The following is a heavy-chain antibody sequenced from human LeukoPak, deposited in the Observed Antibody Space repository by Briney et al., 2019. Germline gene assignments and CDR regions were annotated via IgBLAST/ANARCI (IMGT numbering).Heavy chain of an antibody. CDR2: ISYDGSNK. J-gene: IGHJ4*02. Sequence: LGGSLRLSCAASGFTFSSYGMHWVRQAPGKGLEWVAVISYDGSNKYYADSVKGRFTISRDNSKNTLHLQMNSLRAEDTAVYYCAKVTWLHSYYFDYWGQGTLVTVSS. CDR3: AKVTWLHSYYFDY. D-gene: IGHD5-12*01. V-gene: IGHV3-30*18. CDR1: GFTFSSYG.